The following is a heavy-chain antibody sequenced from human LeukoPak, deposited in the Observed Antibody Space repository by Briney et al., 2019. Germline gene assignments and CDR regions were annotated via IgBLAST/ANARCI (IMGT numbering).Heavy chain of an antibody. Sequence: GGSLRLSCAASRFTFSDYYMSWIRQAPGKGLEWVSYISSSGSTIYYADSVKGRFTISRDNAKKSLYLQMNSLRAEDTAVYYCASGLGATYPSDYWGQGTLVTVSS. J-gene: IGHJ4*02. CDR3: ASGLGATYPSDY. CDR2: ISSSGSTI. V-gene: IGHV3-11*01. D-gene: IGHD1-26*01. CDR1: RFTFSDYY.